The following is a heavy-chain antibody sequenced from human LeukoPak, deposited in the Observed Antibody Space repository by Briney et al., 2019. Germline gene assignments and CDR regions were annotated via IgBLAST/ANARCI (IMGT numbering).Heavy chain of an antibody. CDR3: VKARAAVVEAAINY. J-gene: IGHJ4*02. CDR2: VNSNDRP. Sequence: GGSLRLSCAASGFNFSNYAMTWVRQAPGKGLEWVSIVNSNDRPYYADSVKGRFTISRDNSRNTLYLQMNTLRVEDTALYYCVKARAAVVEAAINYWGQGILVTVSP. V-gene: IGHV3-23*01. CDR1: GFNFSNYA. D-gene: IGHD2-15*01.